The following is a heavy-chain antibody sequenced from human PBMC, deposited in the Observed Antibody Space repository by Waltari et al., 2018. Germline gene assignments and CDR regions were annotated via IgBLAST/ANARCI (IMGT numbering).Heavy chain of an antibody. V-gene: IGHV1-69*01. D-gene: IGHD3-22*01. CDR3: ARDSASYYYDSSGYYLFDY. Sequence: QVPLVQPGAAVKKPGSSRKVPCKASGAPLTSYAISWVPQAPGPGLEWMGGIIPIFGTAKYEQKFQGRVTITADESTSTAYMELSSLRSEDTAVYYCARDSASYYYDSSGYYLFDYWGQGTLVTVSS. J-gene: IGHJ4*02. CDR2: IIPIFGTA. CDR1: GAPLTSYA.